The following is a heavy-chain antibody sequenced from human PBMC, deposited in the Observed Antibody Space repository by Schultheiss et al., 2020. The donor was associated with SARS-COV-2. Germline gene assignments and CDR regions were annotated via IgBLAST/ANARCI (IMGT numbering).Heavy chain of an antibody. Sequence: SETLSLTCTVSGGSISSSSYYWGWIRQPPGKGLEWIGSIYYSGSTYYNPSLKSRVTISVDTSKNQFSLKLSSVTAADTAVYYCATFRGVATIGVGYYYYYGMDVWGQGTTVTVSS. CDR1: GGSISSSSYY. J-gene: IGHJ6*02. CDR3: ATFRGVATIGVGYYYYYGMDV. CDR2: IYYSGST. V-gene: IGHV4-39*07. D-gene: IGHD5-12*01.